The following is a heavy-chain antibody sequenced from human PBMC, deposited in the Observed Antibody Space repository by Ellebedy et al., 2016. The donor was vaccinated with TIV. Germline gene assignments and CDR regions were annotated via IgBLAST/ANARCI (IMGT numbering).Heavy chain of an antibody. J-gene: IGHJ4*02. CDR2: IYSGGDT. CDR3: ARDPPGIATSRTYK. CDR1: GFTVGNNY. D-gene: IGHD6-13*01. Sequence: GESLKISCTASGFTVGNNYRNWLRQAPGKGLEWVSLIYSGGDTVYADSVKGRFTISRDSSKNTLYLQMNSLRAEDTAVYYCARDPPGIATSRTYKWGQGTLVTVSS. V-gene: IGHV3-53*01.